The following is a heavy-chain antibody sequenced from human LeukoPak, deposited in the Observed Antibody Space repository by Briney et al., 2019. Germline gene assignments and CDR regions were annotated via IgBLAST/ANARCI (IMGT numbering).Heavy chain of an antibody. V-gene: IGHV4-61*02. CDR1: GGSISSGGYY. D-gene: IGHD2-2*01. CDR3: ARLPVVLGYCSSTSCYGNYMDV. CDR2: IYTSGST. Sequence: PSETLSLTCTVSGGSISSGGYYWSWIRQPAGKGLEWIGRIYTSGSTNYNPSLKSRVTISVDTSKNQFSLKLSSVTAADTAVYYCARLPVVLGYCSSTSCYGNYMDVWGKGTTVTVSS. J-gene: IGHJ6*03.